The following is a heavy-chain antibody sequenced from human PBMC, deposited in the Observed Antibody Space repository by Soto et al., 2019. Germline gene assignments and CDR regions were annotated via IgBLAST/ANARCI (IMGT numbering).Heavy chain of an antibody. J-gene: IGHJ4*02. D-gene: IGHD3-9*01. Sequence: ASVKVSCKASGYTFTSYAMHWVRQAPGQRLEWMGWINAGNGNTKYSQKFQGRVTITRDTSASTAYMELSSLRSEDTAVYYCARDGRYFAWIPPGSWGQGTLVTVSS. CDR1: GYTFTSYA. CDR3: ARDGRYFAWIPPGS. V-gene: IGHV1-3*01. CDR2: INAGNGNT.